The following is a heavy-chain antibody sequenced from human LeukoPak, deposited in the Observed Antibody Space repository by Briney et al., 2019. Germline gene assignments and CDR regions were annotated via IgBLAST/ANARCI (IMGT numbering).Heavy chain of an antibody. D-gene: IGHD3-10*01. CDR3: ARGAGRVRGELDY. V-gene: IGHV4-34*01. Sequence: PSETLSLTCAVYGGSFSGYYWSWIRQPPGKGLEWIGEINHSGSTNYNPSLKSRVTISVDTSKNQFSLKLSSVTAADTAVYYCARGAGRVRGELDYWGQGTLVTVSS. J-gene: IGHJ4*02. CDR2: INHSGST. CDR1: GGSFSGYY.